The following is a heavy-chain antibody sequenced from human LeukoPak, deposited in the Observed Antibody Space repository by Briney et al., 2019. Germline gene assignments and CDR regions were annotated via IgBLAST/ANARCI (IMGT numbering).Heavy chain of an antibody. CDR2: INWNGGST. J-gene: IGHJ6*03. D-gene: IGHD4-23*01. CDR1: GFNFDHYG. CDR3: ARGGYFYGGNSGGVYYMDV. V-gene: IGHV3-20*04. Sequence: PGGSLRLSCSASGFNFDHYGMSWVRQAPGKGLEWVSGINWNGGSTGYADSVKGRFTISRDNAKNSLYLQMNSLRGEDTALYYCARGGYFYGGNSGGVYYMDVWGKGTTVTVSS.